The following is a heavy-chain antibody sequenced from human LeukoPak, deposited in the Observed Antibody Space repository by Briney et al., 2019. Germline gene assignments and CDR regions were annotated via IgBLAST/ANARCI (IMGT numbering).Heavy chain of an antibody. CDR3: ARSRGYPNNWFDP. CDR2: ISSSGSTI. V-gene: IGHV3-11*01. Sequence: GALRLSCTTSGFTFGDYAMSWVRQAPGKGLEWVSYISSSGSTIYYADSVKGRFTISRDNAKNSLYLQMNSLRAEDTAVYYCARSRGYPNNWFDPWGQGTLVTVSS. CDR1: GFTFGDYA. D-gene: IGHD3-10*01. J-gene: IGHJ5*02.